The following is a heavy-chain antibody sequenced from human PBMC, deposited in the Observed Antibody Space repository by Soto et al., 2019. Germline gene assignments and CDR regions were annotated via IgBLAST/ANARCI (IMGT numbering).Heavy chain of an antibody. CDR3: AHSLIPNWGSRGAFDY. D-gene: IGHD7-27*01. CDR1: GFSLSTSGVG. V-gene: IGHV2-5*02. Sequence: GSGPTLVNPTQTLTLTCTFSGFSLSTSGVGVGWIRQPPGKALEWLALIYWDDDKRYSPSLKSRLTITKDTSKNQVVLTMTNMDPVDTAAYYCAHSLIPNWGSRGAFDYWGQGTLVTVSS. J-gene: IGHJ4*02. CDR2: IYWDDDK.